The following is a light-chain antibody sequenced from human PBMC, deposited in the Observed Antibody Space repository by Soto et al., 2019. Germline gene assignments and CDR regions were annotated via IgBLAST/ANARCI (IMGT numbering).Light chain of an antibody. J-gene: IGKJ1*01. CDR3: QQYVISPSA. CDR1: QSVTNSF. Sequence: EIVLAQSPGTLSLSPGERATLSCRASQSVTNSFLAWYQQKPGQAPRLLIYGASRRATGIPDRFTGSGSGTDFTLTISRLEHEDFAVYYCQQYVISPSAFGHGTKVDIK. V-gene: IGKV3-20*01. CDR2: GAS.